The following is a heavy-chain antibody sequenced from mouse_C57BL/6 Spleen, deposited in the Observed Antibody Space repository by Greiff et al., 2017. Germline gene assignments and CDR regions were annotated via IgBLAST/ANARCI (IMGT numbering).Heavy chain of an antibody. CDR3: ARPRSHYAMDY. CDR1: GFTFSDYG. CDR2: ISSGSSTI. V-gene: IGHV5-17*01. J-gene: IGHJ4*01. Sequence: EVMLVESGGGLVKPGGSLKLSCAASGFTFSDYGMHWVRQAPEKGLEWVAYISSGSSTIYYADTVKGRFTISRDNANNTPFLQVTSLRSEDTAMYYCARPRSHYAMDYWGQGTSVTVSS.